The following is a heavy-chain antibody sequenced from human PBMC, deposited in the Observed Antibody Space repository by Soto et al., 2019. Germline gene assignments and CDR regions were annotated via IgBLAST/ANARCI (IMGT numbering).Heavy chain of an antibody. CDR1: GGSLNSYY. J-gene: IGHJ4*02. CDR2: ILDSGTT. Sequence: QLQESGPGLVKPSETLSLTCTVSGGSLNSYYWTWIRQSPGKGLEWIGCILDSGTTNYNPSLESRVTISIDTSKNQFSLKLTSVPAADAAVYYCARSHGDVDYWGQGTLVTVSS. CDR3: ARSHGDVDY. D-gene: IGHD4-17*01. V-gene: IGHV4-59*01.